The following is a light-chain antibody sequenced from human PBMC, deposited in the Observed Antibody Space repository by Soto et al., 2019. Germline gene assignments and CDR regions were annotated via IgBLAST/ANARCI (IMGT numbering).Light chain of an antibody. J-gene: IGKJ1*01. CDR2: GAS. CDR3: QQYGSSPET. CDR1: QNINNN. V-gene: IGKV3-20*01. Sequence: EMGLTQSPATLSESPGERVSLSCRASQNINNNLAWYQHKPGQTPRLLIHGASSRATGIPDRFSGSGSGTDFTLTISRLEPEDFAVYYCQQYGSSPETFGQGTKVDI.